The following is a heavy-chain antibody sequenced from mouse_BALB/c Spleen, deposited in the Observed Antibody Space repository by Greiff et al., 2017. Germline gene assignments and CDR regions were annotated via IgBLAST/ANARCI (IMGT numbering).Heavy chain of an antibody. D-gene: IGHD3-3*01. CDR1: GFNFKDYY. CDR3: AREGTGAWFAY. Sequence: VQLKQSGAELVRSGASVKLSCTASGFNFKDYYMHWVKQRPEQGLEWIGMIDPSDSETRLNQKFKDKATLTVDKSSSTAYMQLSSPTSEDSAVYYWAREGTGAWFAYWGQGTLVTVSA. J-gene: IGHJ3*01. CDR2: IDPSDSET. V-gene: IGHV14-1*01.